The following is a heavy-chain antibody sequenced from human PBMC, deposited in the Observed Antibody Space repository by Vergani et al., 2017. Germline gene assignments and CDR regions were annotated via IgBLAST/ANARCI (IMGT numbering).Heavy chain of an antibody. Sequence: VQLVESGGGVVQPGGSLRLSCAASGFTFSSYGMHWVRQAPGKGLEWVAFIRYDGSNKYYADSVKGRFTISRDNSKNTLYLQMNSLRAEDTAVYYCAKTPYSSGWYVDYWGQGTLVTVSS. J-gene: IGHJ4*02. D-gene: IGHD6-19*01. CDR1: GFTFSSYG. CDR3: AKTPYSSGWYVDY. CDR2: IRYDGSNK. V-gene: IGHV3-30*02.